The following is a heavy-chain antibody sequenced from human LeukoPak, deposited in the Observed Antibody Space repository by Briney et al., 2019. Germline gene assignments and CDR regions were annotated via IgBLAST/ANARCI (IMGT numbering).Heavy chain of an antibody. J-gene: IGHJ5*02. Sequence: QPGGSLRLSCAASGFTFSSYNMIWVRQAPGKGLGWVSRINIDGATTNYADSVKGRFTISRDNAKNTLHLQMNSLRADDTAVYYCVRGAVGTGVWFDPWGQGTLVTVSS. V-gene: IGHV3-74*01. CDR3: VRGAVGTGVWFDP. D-gene: IGHD1-26*01. CDR2: INIDGATT. CDR1: GFTFSSYN.